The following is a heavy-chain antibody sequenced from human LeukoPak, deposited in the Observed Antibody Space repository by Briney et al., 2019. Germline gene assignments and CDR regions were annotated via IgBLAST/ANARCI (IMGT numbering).Heavy chain of an antibody. CDR3: ARVEGFSRFGSDRREFDY. CDR2: INPSGGST. CDR1: GYTFTSYY. Sequence: ASVKVSCKASGYTFTSYYMHWVRQAPGQGLEWMGIINPSGGSTSYAQKFQGRVTMTRDMSTSTVYMELSSLRSEDTAVYYCARVEGFSRFGSDRREFDYWGQGTLVTVSS. D-gene: IGHD2/OR15-2a*01. J-gene: IGHJ4*02. V-gene: IGHV1-46*01.